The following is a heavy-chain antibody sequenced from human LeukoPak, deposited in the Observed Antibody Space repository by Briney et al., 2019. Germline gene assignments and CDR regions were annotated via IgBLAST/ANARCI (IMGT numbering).Heavy chain of an antibody. V-gene: IGHV1-69*04. CDR2: IIPILGIA. J-gene: IGHJ6*03. CDR3: ARSQTGGGYYYYYMDV. CDR1: GGTFSSYA. D-gene: IGHD1-14*01. Sequence: GASVKVSCKASGGTFSSYAISWVRQAPGQGLEWMGRIIPILGIANYAQKFQGRVTITTNESTSTAYMELSSLRSEDTAVYYCARSQTGGGYYYYYMDVWGKGTTVTVSS.